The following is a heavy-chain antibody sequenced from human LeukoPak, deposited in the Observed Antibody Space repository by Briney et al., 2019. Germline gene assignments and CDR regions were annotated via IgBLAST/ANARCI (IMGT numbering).Heavy chain of an antibody. CDR3: AREYDTRYYYYGMDV. J-gene: IGHJ6*02. CDR1: GFTFSNYG. D-gene: IGHD1-1*01. V-gene: IGHV3-33*01. Sequence: GGSLRLSCAASGFTFSNYGMHWVRQAPGKGLEWVAVIWYDGGNKYYADSVKGRFTISRDNSKNTLYLQMNSLRAEDTAVYYCAREYDTRYYYYGMDVWGQGTTVTVSS. CDR2: IWYDGGNK.